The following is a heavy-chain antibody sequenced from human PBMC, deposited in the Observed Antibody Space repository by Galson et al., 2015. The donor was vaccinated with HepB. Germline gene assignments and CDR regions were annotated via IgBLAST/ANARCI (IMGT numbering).Heavy chain of an antibody. V-gene: IGHV4-34*01. Sequence: TLSLTCAVYGGSFSGYYWSWIRQPPGKGLEWIGEINHSGSTNYNPSLKSRVTISVDTSKNQFSLKLSSVTAADTAVYYCARGLPSRGGSLYDYVWGCYFDYWGQGTLVTVSS. CDR2: INHSGST. CDR3: ARGLPSRGGSLYDYVWGCYFDY. CDR1: GGSFSGYY. J-gene: IGHJ4*02. D-gene: IGHD3-16*01.